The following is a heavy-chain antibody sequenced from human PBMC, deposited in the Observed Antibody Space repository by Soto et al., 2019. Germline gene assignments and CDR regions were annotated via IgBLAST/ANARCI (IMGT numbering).Heavy chain of an antibody. CDR2: SSAYNGNT. CDR3: ARSGVWVPRDY. J-gene: IGHJ4*02. Sequence: QVQLVQSGAEVKKPGASVKVSCKASGYTFTSYGISWVRQAPGQGLEWMGWSSAYNGNTNYAQKLKGRVTMTTDTYTNTAYMELRILRSDDTAVYYCARSGVWVPRDYWGQGTLVTVSS. CDR1: GYTFTSYG. V-gene: IGHV1-18*01. D-gene: IGHD3-3*01.